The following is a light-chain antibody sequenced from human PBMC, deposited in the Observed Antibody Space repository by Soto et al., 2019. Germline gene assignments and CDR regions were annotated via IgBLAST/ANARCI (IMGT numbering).Light chain of an antibody. Sequence: EIVLTQSPATLSLSPGERATLSCRASQSVSSYLAWYQQKPGQAPRLLIYGASSRATGIPDRFSGSGSGTDISLTIIRLEPEDFAVYYCQQYDSSPKTFGQGTKVDIK. CDR1: QSVSSY. CDR2: GAS. CDR3: QQYDSSPKT. J-gene: IGKJ1*01. V-gene: IGKV3-20*01.